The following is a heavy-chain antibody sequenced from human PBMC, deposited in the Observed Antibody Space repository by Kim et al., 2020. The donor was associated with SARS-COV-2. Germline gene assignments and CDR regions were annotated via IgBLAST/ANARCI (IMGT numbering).Heavy chain of an antibody. J-gene: IGHJ4*02. CDR2: HSGST. V-gene: IGHV4-4*02. CDR3: ARDDPIY. Sequence: HSGSTNYPPSLKSRVTISVDKSKHQFSLKLSSVTAAATAVYYCARDDPIYWGQGTLVTVSS.